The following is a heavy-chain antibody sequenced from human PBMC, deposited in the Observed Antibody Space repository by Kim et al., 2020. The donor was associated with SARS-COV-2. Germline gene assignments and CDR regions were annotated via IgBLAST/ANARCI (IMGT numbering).Heavy chain of an antibody. J-gene: IGHJ4*02. D-gene: IGHD6-13*01. V-gene: IGHV1-2*02. Sequence: ASVKVSCKASGYTFTGYYMHWMRQAPGQGLEWMGWINPNSGGTNYAQKFQGRVTLTRDTSMNTAYMELSRLRSDDTAVYFCARVQQQVEPAWGQGTLVTVSS. CDR1: GYTFTGYY. CDR3: ARVQQQVEPA. CDR2: INPNSGGT.